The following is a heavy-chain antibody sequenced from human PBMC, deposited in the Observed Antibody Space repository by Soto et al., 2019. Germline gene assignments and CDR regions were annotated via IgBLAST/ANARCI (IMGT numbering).Heavy chain of an antibody. CDR2: INPNSGGT. V-gene: IGHV1-2*02. J-gene: IGHJ5*02. D-gene: IGHD3-22*01. CDR1: GYTFTGYN. CDR3: ARDRSHYYDSSGYYGYRFDP. Sequence: ASVKVSCKASGYTFTGYNMHWVRQAPGQGLEWMGWINPNSGGTNYAQKFQGRVTMTRDTSISTAYMELSRLRSDDTAVYYCARDRSHYYDSSGYYGYRFDPWGQGTLVTVSS.